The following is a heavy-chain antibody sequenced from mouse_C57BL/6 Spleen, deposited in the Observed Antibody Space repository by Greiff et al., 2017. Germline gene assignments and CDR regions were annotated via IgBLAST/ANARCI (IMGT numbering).Heavy chain of an antibody. CDR1: GFTFTDYY. CDR2: IRNKANGYTT. V-gene: IGHV7-3*01. J-gene: IGHJ4*01. D-gene: IGHD1-3*01. CDR3: ARYSKGAMDY. Sequence: EVQLVESGGGLVQPGGSLSLSCAASGFTFTDYYMSWVRQPPGKALEWLGFIRNKANGYTTEYSASVKGRFTISRDNSQSILYLQMNALRAEDSATYYCARYSKGAMDYWGQGTSVTVSS.